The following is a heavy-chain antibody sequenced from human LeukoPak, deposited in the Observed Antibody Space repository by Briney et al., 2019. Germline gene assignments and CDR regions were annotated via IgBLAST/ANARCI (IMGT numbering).Heavy chain of an antibody. D-gene: IGHD6-13*01. V-gene: IGHV3-30*18. CDR1: GFTLSSYG. J-gene: IGHJ3*01. Sequence: GGSLRLSCAASGFTLSSYGMHWVRQAPAKGLEWVAVISYDGSNKYYADTVKGRFTISRDNSKNTLYLQMNSLRAEDTAVYYCAKDRVAASAWGQGTMVTVSS. CDR3: AKDRVAASA. CDR2: ISYDGSNK.